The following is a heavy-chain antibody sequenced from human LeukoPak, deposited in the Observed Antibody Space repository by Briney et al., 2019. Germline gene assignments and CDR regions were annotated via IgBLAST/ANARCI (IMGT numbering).Heavy chain of an antibody. CDR3: ARASGGRRHYYDSSGLFDY. CDR2: ISAYNGNT. J-gene: IGHJ4*02. Sequence: ASVKVSCKASGYTFTGYYMHWVRQAPGQGLEWMGWISAYNGNTNYAQKLQGRVTMTTDTSTSTAYMELRSLRSDDTAVYYCARASGGRRHYYDSSGLFDYWGQGTLVTVSS. V-gene: IGHV1-18*04. D-gene: IGHD3-22*01. CDR1: GYTFTGYY.